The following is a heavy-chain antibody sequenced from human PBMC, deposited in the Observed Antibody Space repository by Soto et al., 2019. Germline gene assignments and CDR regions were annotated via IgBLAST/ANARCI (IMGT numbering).Heavy chain of an antibody. D-gene: IGHD6-13*01. J-gene: IGHJ1*01. CDR1: GFTFTSYS. Sequence: GGSLRLSCAASGFTFTSYSMNWVRQSPGKGLEWVSSISSSSDYIYYADSMKGRVTISRDNAKNSLFLDMNSLTGEDTAVYYCARARVYATGPLDFWGQGTLVTVSS. CDR3: ARARVYATGPLDF. V-gene: IGHV3-21*06. CDR2: ISSSSDYI.